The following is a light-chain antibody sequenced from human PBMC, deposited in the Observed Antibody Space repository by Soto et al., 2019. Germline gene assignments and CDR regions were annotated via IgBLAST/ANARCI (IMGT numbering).Light chain of an antibody. V-gene: IGKV3-20*01. CDR3: QQYETSTWT. J-gene: IGKJ1*01. CDR1: KSVSSSY. Sequence: EIVLTQSPGTLSLSPGERATLSCRASKSVSSSYLAWYQQKPGQAPMLLIYGASRRATGIPARFSGSGSWTHVTLTISRLAPEDFAEYYCQQYETSTWTLGQGTKVEIK. CDR2: GAS.